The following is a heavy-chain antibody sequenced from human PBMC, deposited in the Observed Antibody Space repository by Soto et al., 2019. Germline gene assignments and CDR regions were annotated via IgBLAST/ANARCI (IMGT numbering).Heavy chain of an antibody. D-gene: IGHD6-13*01. J-gene: IGHJ5*02. CDR3: ARVNRRAAAGTSPFDP. CDR1: GGTFSSYT. Sequence: QVQLAQSGAEVKKPGSSVKVSCKASGGTFSSYTISWVRQAPGQGLEWMGRIIPILGIANYAQKFQGRVTITADKSTSTAYMELSSLRSEDTAVYYCARVNRRAAAGTSPFDPWGQGTLVTVSS. V-gene: IGHV1-69*02. CDR2: IIPILGIA.